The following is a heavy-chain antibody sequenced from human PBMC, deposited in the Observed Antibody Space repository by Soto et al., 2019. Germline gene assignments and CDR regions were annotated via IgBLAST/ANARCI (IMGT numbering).Heavy chain of an antibody. D-gene: IGHD6-19*01. V-gene: IGHV3-48*01. CDR1: GFTFSSYS. CDR2: ISSSSSTI. J-gene: IGHJ4*02. Sequence: GGSLRLSCAASGFTFSSYSMNWVRQAPGKGLEWVSYISSSSSTIYYADSVKGRFTISRDNAKNSLYLQMNSLRAEDTAVYYCARGRGEQWLPYYFDYWGQGTLVTVSS. CDR3: ARGRGEQWLPYYFDY.